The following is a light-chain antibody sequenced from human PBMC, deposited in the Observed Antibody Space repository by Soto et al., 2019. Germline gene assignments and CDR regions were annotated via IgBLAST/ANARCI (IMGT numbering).Light chain of an antibody. CDR2: DDS. J-gene: IGLJ1*01. CDR1: SNDVGTYHY. V-gene: IGLV2-14*03. Sequence: QSALTQPASVSGSPGQSITLSCTGTSNDVGTYHYISWYQQLPGKAPKLIIYDDSNRPSGVSNRFSGSKSGNSASLTISGLQAEDEGDYYCSSYRRSNTLLFGTGTKVTVL. CDR3: SSYRRSNTLL.